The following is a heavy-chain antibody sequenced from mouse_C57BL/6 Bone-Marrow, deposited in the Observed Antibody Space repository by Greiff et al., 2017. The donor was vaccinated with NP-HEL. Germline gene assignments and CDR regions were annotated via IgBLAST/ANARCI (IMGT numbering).Heavy chain of an antibody. CDR2: IHPNSGST. Sequence: QVQLQQPGAELVKPGASVKLSCKASGYTFTSYWMHWVKQRPGQGLEWIGMIHPNSGSTNYNEKFKSKATLTVDKSSSTAYMQLSSLTSEDSAVYYCARLRVVYYGSSGGFDYWGQGTTLTVSS. CDR3: ARLRVVYYGSSGGFDY. CDR1: GYTFTSYW. V-gene: IGHV1-64*01. J-gene: IGHJ2*01. D-gene: IGHD1-1*01.